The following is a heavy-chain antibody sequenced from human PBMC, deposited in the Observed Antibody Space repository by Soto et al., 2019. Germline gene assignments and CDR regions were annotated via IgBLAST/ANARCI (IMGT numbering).Heavy chain of an antibody. CDR1: GFTISSHW. V-gene: IGHV3-7*05. J-gene: IGHJ6*02. Sequence: SMRLPSAASGFTISSHWMRWVSKDTGKGLEWVANIKQDGSEKYYVDSVKGRFTISRDNAKNSLYLQMNSLRAEDTAVYYCARPIVGATIYYYYGMDVWGQGTTVTVSS. CDR3: ARPIVGATIYYYYGMDV. CDR2: IKQDGSEK. D-gene: IGHD1-26*01.